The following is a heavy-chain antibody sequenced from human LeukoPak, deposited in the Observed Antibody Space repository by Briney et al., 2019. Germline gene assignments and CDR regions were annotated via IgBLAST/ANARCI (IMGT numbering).Heavy chain of an antibody. J-gene: IGHJ4*02. V-gene: IGHV3-11*01. CDR3: AREHSSGFYLNY. CDR2: ISSSGSTI. D-gene: IGHD3-22*01. CDR1: GFTFSDHY. Sequence: GGSLRLSCEASGFTFSDHYMSWIRQAPGKGLGWVSYISSSGSTIYYADSVKGRFTISRDNAKNSLYLQMNSLRADDTAVYYCAREHSSGFYLNYWGQGTLVTVSS.